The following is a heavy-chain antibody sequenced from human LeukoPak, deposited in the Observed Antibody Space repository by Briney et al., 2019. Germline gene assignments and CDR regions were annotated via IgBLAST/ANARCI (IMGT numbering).Heavy chain of an antibody. Sequence: SETLSLTCTVSSGSFSNYYWSWIRQPAGKGLEWIGRIYTSGSTNYNPSLKSRVTISVDTSKNQFSLKLSSVTAADTAVYYCARAPQRSYQHNWFDPWGQGTLVTVSS. CDR2: IYTSGST. D-gene: IGHD2-21*01. V-gene: IGHV4-4*07. J-gene: IGHJ5*02. CDR3: ARAPQRSYQHNWFDP. CDR1: SGSFSNYY.